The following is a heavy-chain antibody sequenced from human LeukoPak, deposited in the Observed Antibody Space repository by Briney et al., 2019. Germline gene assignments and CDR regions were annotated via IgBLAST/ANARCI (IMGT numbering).Heavy chain of an antibody. CDR1: GFTFSSYA. J-gene: IGHJ6*02. V-gene: IGHV3-30-3*01. Sequence: GGSLRLSCAASGFTFSSYAMHWVRQAPGKGLEWVAVISYDGSNKYYADSVKGRFTISRDNSKNTLYLQMNSLRAEDTAVYYCARDNSYSSSWRHYYYGMDVWGQGTTVTVSS. D-gene: IGHD6-13*01. CDR2: ISYDGSNK. CDR3: ARDNSYSSSWRHYYYGMDV.